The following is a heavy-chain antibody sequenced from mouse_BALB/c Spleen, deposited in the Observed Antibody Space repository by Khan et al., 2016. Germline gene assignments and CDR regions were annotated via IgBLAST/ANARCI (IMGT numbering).Heavy chain of an antibody. J-gene: IGHJ2*01. CDR2: INPDSSTI. V-gene: IGHV4-1*02. D-gene: IGHD1-1*01. CDR1: AFDFRRYW. CDR3: TRLYYYGCSDY. Sequence: EVKLLESGGGLVQPGGSLKLSCAASAFDFRRYWMSWVRQAPGRGLEWIGEINPDSSTINYTPSLKDKFIISRDNAKNTLYLQMSKVRSEDTALYYCTRLYYYGCSDYWGQGTTLTVSS.